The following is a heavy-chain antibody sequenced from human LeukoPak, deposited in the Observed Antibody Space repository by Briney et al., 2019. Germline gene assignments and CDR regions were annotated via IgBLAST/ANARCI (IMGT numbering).Heavy chain of an antibody. CDR1: GYTFTSYD. V-gene: IGHV1-8*01. CDR3: ARQTTVTTGDY. J-gene: IGHJ4*02. CDR2: MNPNSGNT. Sequence: ASVKVSCKASGYTFTSYDINWVRQATGQGLEWMGWMNPNSGNTGYAQKFQGRVTMTRSTSISTAYMELSSLRSEDTAVYYCARQTTVTTGDYWGQGALVTVSS. D-gene: IGHD4-17*01.